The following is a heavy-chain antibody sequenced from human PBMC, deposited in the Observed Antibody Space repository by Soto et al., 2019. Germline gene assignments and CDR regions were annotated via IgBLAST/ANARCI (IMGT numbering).Heavy chain of an antibody. D-gene: IGHD5-12*01. CDR2: INHSGST. CDR3: AIDGDLVGD. CDR1: GGSLSGYY. J-gene: IGHJ4*02. Sequence: QVQLQQWGAGLLKPSETLSLTCAVYGGSLSGYYWSWIRQPPGKGLEWIGEINHSGSTNYNPSLKSRVTISVDTSKNQFSLKLSSVTAADTAVYYCAIDGDLVGDWGQGTLVTVSS. V-gene: IGHV4-34*01.